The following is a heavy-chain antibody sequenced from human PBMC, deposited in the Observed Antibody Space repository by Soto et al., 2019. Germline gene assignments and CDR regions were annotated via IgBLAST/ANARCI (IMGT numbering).Heavy chain of an antibody. D-gene: IGHD2-15*01. Sequence: SSETLSLTCTVSGGSISSYYWSWIRQPPGKGLEWIGYIYYSGSTNYNPSLKSRVTISVDTSKNQFSLKLSSVTAADTAVYYCARNTLYCSGGSCPFDPWGQGTLVTVSS. J-gene: IGHJ5*02. CDR2: IYYSGST. CDR3: ARNTLYCSGGSCPFDP. CDR1: GGSISSYY. V-gene: IGHV4-59*01.